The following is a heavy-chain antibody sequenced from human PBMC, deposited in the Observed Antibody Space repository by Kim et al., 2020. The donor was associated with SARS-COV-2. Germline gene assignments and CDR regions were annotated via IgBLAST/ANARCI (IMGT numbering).Heavy chain of an antibody. CDR1: GGSISSSSYY. CDR3: ARLLATYSLSWFDP. Sequence: SETLSLTCTVSGGSISSSSYYWGWIRQPPGKGLEWIGSIYYSGSTYYNPSLKSRVTISVDTSKNQFSLKLSSVTAADTAVYYCARLLATYSLSWFDPWGQGTLVTVSS. CDR2: IYYSGST. J-gene: IGHJ5*02. D-gene: IGHD3-16*02. V-gene: IGHV4-39*01.